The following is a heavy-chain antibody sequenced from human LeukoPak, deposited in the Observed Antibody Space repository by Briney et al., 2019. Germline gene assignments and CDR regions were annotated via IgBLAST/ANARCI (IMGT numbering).Heavy chain of an antibody. CDR3: ATLVGATPYYFDY. CDR2: IKQDGSEK. V-gene: IGHV3-7*01. CDR1: GFTFSSYW. D-gene: IGHD1-26*01. Sequence: TGGSLRLSCAASGFTFSSYWMSWVRQAPGKGLEWVANIKQDGSEKYYVDSVKGRFTISRDNAKNSLYLQMNSLRAEDTAVYYCATLVGATPYYFDYWGQGTLVTVSS. J-gene: IGHJ4*02.